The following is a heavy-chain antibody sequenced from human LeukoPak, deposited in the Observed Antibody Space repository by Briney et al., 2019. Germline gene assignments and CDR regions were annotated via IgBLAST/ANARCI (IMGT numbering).Heavy chain of an antibody. CDR1: GGSISSSSYY. J-gene: IGHJ4*02. CDR2: IYSSGST. V-gene: IGHV4-39*01. D-gene: IGHD3-22*01. CDR3: ARIVVADFDY. Sequence: SEALSLTCTVSGGSISSSSYYWGWIRQPPGKGLEWIGGIYSSGSTYYNPSLKSRVTISVDTSKNQFSLKLSSVTAADTAVYYCARIVVADFDYWGQGTLVTVSS.